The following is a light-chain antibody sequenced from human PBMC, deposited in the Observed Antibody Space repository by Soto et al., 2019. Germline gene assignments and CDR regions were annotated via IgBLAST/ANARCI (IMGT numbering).Light chain of an antibody. CDR1: SSDVGGYNY. CDR2: DVS. J-gene: IGLJ1*01. V-gene: IGLV2-14*01. CDR3: NSYTSSSTLLYV. Sequence: QSVLTQPASVSGSPGQSITISCTGTSSDVGGYNYVSWYQQHPGKAPKLMIYDVSNRPSGVSNRFSGSKSGNTASLTISGLQAEDEADYYCNSYTSSSTLLYVFGTGTRSPS.